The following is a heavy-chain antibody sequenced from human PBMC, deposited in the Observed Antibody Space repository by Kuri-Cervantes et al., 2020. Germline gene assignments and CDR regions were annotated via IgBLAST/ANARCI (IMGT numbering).Heavy chain of an antibody. CDR2: IYYSGST. V-gene: IGHV4-30-4*01. Sequence: SCTVSGDSISSGDYYWTWIRQPPGKGLEWIGYIYYSGSTNYNPSLKSRVTISVDKSKNQFSLKLSSVTAADTAVYYCARDAGVGARYYDYWGQGTLVTVSS. J-gene: IGHJ4*02. CDR3: ARDAGVGARYYDY. CDR1: GDSISSGDYY. D-gene: IGHD1-26*01.